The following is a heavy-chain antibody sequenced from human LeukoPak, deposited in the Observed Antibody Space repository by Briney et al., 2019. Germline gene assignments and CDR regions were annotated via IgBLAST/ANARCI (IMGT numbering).Heavy chain of an antibody. V-gene: IGHV3-53*05. Sequence: HTGESLRLSCAASGFSVSSNHMSWVRQSSGKGLEWVSVIYRDGSTYYADSVRGRFTISRDNSENTLYLQMSSLRPEDTAVYYCVIDPYYYDGSDSQGIWGQGTLVTVSS. D-gene: IGHD3-22*01. CDR1: GFSVSSNH. CDR3: VIDPYYYDGSDSQGI. CDR2: IYRDGST. J-gene: IGHJ4*02.